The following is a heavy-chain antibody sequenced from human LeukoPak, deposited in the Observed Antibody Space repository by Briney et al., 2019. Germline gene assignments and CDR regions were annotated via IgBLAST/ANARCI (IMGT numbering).Heavy chain of an antibody. CDR2: INPNSGGT. CDR3: ARVRTSGYDAFDI. V-gene: IGHV1-2*02. Sequence: ASVKVSCKASGYTFTGYYMHWVRQAPGQGLEWMGWINPNSGGTNYAQRFQGRVTMTRDTSISTAYMELRSLRSDDTAVYFCARVRTSGYDAFDIWGQGTMVTVSS. J-gene: IGHJ3*02. D-gene: IGHD5-12*01. CDR1: GYTFTGYY.